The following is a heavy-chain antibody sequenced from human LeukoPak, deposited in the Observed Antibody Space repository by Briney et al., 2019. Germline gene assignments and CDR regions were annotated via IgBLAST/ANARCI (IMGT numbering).Heavy chain of an antibody. V-gene: IGHV4-34*01. CDR1: GGSFSGYY. D-gene: IGHD3-16*02. CDR3: ARLGHYDYVWGSYRGGYYFDY. J-gene: IGHJ4*02. Sequence: SETLSLTCAVYGGSFSGYYWSWIRQPPGKGLEWIGEINHSGSTNYNPSLKSRVTISVDTSKNQFSLKLSSVTAADTAVYYCARLGHYDYVWGSYRGGYYFDYWGQGTLVTVSS. CDR2: INHSGST.